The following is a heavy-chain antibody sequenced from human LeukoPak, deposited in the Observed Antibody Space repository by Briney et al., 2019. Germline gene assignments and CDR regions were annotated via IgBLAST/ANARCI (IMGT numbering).Heavy chain of an antibody. Sequence: GGSLRLSCAASGFVFSSYAMNWVRQAPGKGLEWISYISSDSGTIYYADSMKGRFTISSDNARNSLYLQMNSLRAEDTAVYYCARDKKGIDYWGQGTLVTVS. CDR1: GFVFSSYA. CDR2: ISSDSGTI. CDR3: ARDKKGIDY. V-gene: IGHV3-48*01. J-gene: IGHJ4*02. D-gene: IGHD3-10*01.